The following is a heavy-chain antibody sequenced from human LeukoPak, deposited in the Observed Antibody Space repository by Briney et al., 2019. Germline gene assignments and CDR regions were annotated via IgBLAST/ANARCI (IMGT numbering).Heavy chain of an antibody. CDR3: ARVLSTGRSDY. V-gene: IGHV4-59*01. J-gene: IGHJ4*02. Sequence: PSETLSLTCTVSGGSINTYYWSWIRQPPGKGLEWLGYIYSDGSTNYNPSLKSRLTISVDTFKNQFSLKLSSVIPADTAVYYCARVLSTGRSDYWGQGTLVTVSS. CDR1: GGSINTYY. CDR2: IYSDGST. D-gene: IGHD2-8*02.